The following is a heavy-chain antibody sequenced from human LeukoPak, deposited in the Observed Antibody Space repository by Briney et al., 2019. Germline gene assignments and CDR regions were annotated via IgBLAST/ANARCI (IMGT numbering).Heavy chain of an antibody. V-gene: IGHV3-30*02. D-gene: IGHD3-10*02. Sequence: GGSLRLSCAASGFTFSSYGMHWVRQAPGKGLEWVAFIRYDGNNKYYADSVKGRFTISRDNSKNTLDLQMTSLRAEDTAVYYCARESMIGELFEKWPRGQFDYWGQGTLVTDSS. CDR1: GFTFSSYG. CDR2: IRYDGNNK. J-gene: IGHJ4*02. CDR3: ARESMIGELFEKWPRGQFDY.